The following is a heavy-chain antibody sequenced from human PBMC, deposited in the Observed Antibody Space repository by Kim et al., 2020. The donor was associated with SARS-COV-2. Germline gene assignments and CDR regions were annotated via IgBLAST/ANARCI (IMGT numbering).Heavy chain of an antibody. J-gene: IGHJ4*02. CDR3: ARDLHSSGGKFSQFDY. Sequence: GGSLRLSCAASGFTFSDYYMNWIRQAPGKGLEWVAYISSSGTTIYYADSVKGRFTISRDNGKNSVYLQMNSLRAEDTAMYYCARDLHSSGGKFSQFDYWGQETLATVSS. CDR2: ISSSGTTI. CDR1: GFTFSDYY. V-gene: IGHV3-11*01. D-gene: IGHD6-19*01.